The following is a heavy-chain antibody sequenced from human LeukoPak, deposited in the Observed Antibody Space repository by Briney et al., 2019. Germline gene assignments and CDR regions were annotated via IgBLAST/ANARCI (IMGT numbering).Heavy chain of an antibody. J-gene: IGHJ2*01. Sequence: PGGSLRLSCGASGFTFSSYAMSWVRQAPGKGLEWVSAISGIGGSTYYADSVKGRFTISRDNSKNTLYLQMNSLRAEDTAVYYCAKDGPLNIVVVVAAFYWYFDLWGRGTLVTVSS. V-gene: IGHV3-23*01. D-gene: IGHD2-15*01. CDR1: GFTFSSYA. CDR2: ISGIGGST. CDR3: AKDGPLNIVVVVAAFYWYFDL.